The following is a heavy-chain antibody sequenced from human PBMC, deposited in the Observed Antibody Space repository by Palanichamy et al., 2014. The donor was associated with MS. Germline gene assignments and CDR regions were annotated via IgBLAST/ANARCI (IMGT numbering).Heavy chain of an antibody. J-gene: IGHJ5*02. D-gene: IGHD1-1*01. V-gene: IGHV3-21*01. Sequence: EVQLVESGGGLVKPGGSLRLSCAASGSTLSGYNMNWVRQAPGRGLEWVSSIDAYSRYIYYAASVKGRFTISRDNAKDSLYLQMNSLRAEDTALYYCVRVGLGTGWFDPWGQGTLVTVSS. CDR2: IDAYSRYI. CDR1: GSTLSGYN. CDR3: VRVGLGTGWFDP.